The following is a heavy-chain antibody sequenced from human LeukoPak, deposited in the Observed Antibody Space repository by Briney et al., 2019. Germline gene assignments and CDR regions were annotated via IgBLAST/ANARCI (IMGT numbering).Heavy chain of an antibody. CDR1: GFAFTTNG. D-gene: IGHD6-13*01. CDR2: IWSDGNIK. V-gene: IGHV3-30*02. Sequence: PGGSLRLSCAASGFAFTTNGMHWVRQAPGKGLEWVAFIWSDGNIKYYADSVKGRFTISRDNSKNTLYMQMNSLRAEDTAVYYCTKSFGPVIAAAGAGTDWGQGTLVTVSS. J-gene: IGHJ4*02. CDR3: TKSFGPVIAAAGAGTD.